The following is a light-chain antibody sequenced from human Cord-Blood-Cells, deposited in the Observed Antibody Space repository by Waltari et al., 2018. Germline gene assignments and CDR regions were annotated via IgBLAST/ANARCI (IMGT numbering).Light chain of an antibody. CDR1: SRDVGSYNL. CDR3: CSYAGSSTFVV. Sequence: QSALTQPASVSGSPGPSITISCTGTSRDVGSYNLVSCYQQHPGKAPKLMIYEVSKRPSGVSNRFSGSKSGNTASLTISGLQAEDEADYYCCSYAGSSTFVVFGGGTKLTVL. V-gene: IGLV2-23*02. CDR2: EVS. J-gene: IGLJ2*01.